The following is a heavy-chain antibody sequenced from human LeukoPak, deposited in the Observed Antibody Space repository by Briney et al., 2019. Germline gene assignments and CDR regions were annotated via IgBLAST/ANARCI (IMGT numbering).Heavy chain of an antibody. CDR2: IYPGDSDT. J-gene: IGHJ5*02. V-gene: IGHV5-51*01. D-gene: IGHD1-26*01. CDR1: GYSFNNYW. CDR3: ARVGGSLNTPADP. Sequence: GESLKISCKGSGYSFNNYWIGWVRQMPGKGLEWMGIIYPGDSDTRYSPSFQGQVTISADKSISTAYLQWSSLKASDTATYYCARVGGSLNTPADPWGQGTLVTVSS.